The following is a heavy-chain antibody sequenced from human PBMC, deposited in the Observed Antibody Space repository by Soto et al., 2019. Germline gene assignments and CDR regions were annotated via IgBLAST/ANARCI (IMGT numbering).Heavy chain of an antibody. Sequence: SETLYITSTVSGGSTNRGDSCGSCIHAPPGKCLEWSGYIYYSGSTYYYPSLKSRVTISVDTSKTQFSLKLSSVTAADTAVYYCARDWWSHGSGSSSYGMDFSGQGPTV. CDR3: ARDWWSHGSGSSSYGMDF. CDR2: IYYSGST. CDR1: GGSTNRGDSC. V-gene: IGHV4-30-4*08. D-gene: IGHD3-10*01. J-gene: IGHJ6*02.